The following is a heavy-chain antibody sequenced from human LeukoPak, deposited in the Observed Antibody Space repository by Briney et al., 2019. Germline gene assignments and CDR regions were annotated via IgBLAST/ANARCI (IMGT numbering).Heavy chain of an antibody. J-gene: IGHJ4*02. Sequence: GGSLRLSCAASGFTFSSYGMHWVRQAPGKGLEWVAVISYDGSNKYYAGSVKGRFTISRDNSKNTLYLQMNSLRPEDTAVYYCARSGGGYSSGWFYWGQGTLVTVSS. D-gene: IGHD6-19*01. CDR1: GFTFSSYG. V-gene: IGHV3-30*03. CDR3: ARSGGGYSSGWFY. CDR2: ISYDGSNK.